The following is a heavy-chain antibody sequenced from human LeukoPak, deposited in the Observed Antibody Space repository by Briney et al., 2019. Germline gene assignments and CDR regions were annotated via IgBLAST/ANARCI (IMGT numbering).Heavy chain of an antibody. V-gene: IGHV4-59*08. D-gene: IGHD5-12*01. J-gene: IGHJ4*02. CDR1: GSSISSYY. CDR3: ARVSGYDGTDFDY. CDR2: IYYSGST. Sequence: SETLSLTCTVSGSSISSYYWSWIRQPPGKGLEWIGYIYYSGSTNYNPSLKSRVTISVDTSKNQFSLKLSSVTAADTAVYYCARVSGYDGTDFDYWGQGTLVTVSS.